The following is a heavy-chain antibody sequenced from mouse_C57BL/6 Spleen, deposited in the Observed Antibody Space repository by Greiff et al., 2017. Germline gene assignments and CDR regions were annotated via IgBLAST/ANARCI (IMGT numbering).Heavy chain of an antibody. D-gene: IGHD1-1*01. V-gene: IGHV1-81*01. CDR3: ARRGITTVVVPRFAY. Sequence: VMLVESGAELARPGASVKLSCKASGYTFTSYGISWVKQRTGQGLEWIGEIYPRSGNTYYNGKFKGKATLTADKSSSTAYMELRSLTSEDSAVYFCARRGITTVVVPRFAYWGQGTLVTVSA. J-gene: IGHJ3*01. CDR1: GYTFTSYG. CDR2: IYPRSGNT.